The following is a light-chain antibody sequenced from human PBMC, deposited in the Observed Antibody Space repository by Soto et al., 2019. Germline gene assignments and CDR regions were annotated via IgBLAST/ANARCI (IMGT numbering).Light chain of an antibody. Sequence: DIQLTQSPSSLSASVGDRVTITCRASQTISRNLNWYQQKPVEAPRLLMYVVSTLQGGVPSRFSGSESGTEYTLTISNVQPDDFATYYCQQSYSIPYTFGEATKVEIK. J-gene: IGKJ2*01. CDR2: VVS. CDR3: QQSYSIPYT. CDR1: QTISRN. V-gene: IGKV1-39*01.